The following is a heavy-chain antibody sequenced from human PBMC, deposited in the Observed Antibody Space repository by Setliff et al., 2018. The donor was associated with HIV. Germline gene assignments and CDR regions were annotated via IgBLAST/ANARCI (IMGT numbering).Heavy chain of an antibody. CDR1: GGSFRNYA. CDR2: IIPLLGTP. J-gene: IGHJ3*01. Sequence: KVSCKASGGSFRNYAINWVRQAPGQGLEWMGGIIPLLGTPNYAHKFQGRVTVTADKYSSTVYMELSSLRSEDSAVFYCARDRSGIAVAAPDAFDVWGQGTMVTVSS. V-gene: IGHV1-69*06. CDR3: ARDRSGIAVAAPDAFDV. D-gene: IGHD6-19*01.